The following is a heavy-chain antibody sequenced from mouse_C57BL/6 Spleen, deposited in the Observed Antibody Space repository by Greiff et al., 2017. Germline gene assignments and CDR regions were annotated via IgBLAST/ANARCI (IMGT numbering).Heavy chain of an antibody. D-gene: IGHD1-1*01. CDR1: GYSITSGYY. J-gene: IGHJ1*03. Sequence: VQLQQSGPGLVKPSQSLSLTCSVTGYSITSGYYWNWIRQFPGNKLEWMGYISYDGSNKYNPSLKNRISIIRDTSKNQFFLNLNSVTTEDTATYYCASNHYYGSSLYWYFDVWGTGTTVTVSS. V-gene: IGHV3-6*01. CDR3: ASNHYYGSSLYWYFDV. CDR2: ISYDGSN.